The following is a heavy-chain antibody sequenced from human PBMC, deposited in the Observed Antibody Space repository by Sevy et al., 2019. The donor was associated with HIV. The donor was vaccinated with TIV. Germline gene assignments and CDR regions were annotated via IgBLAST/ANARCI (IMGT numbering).Heavy chain of an antibody. V-gene: IGHV1-2*07. D-gene: IGHD3-3*01. Sequence: ASVKVSCKAYGYTFSDYYMHWVRQAPGQGLEWMGWINPNRGGTNYAHKFQGRVTMTRDTSISTAYMELSSLKSDDTAIYYCARGMSAYLLANGMDVWGQGTTVTVSS. CDR2: INPNRGGT. CDR3: ARGMSAYLLANGMDV. CDR1: GYTFSDYY. J-gene: IGHJ6*02.